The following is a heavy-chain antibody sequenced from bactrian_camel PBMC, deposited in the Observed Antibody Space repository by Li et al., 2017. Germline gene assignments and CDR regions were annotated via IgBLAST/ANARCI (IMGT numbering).Heavy chain of an antibody. CDR3: AVDHEGPPISALIGGLGAGPWISSFLY. Sequence: VQLVESGGGSVQAGGSLRLSCAASGYTYNRNCMAWFRHVPDKGREGVARRDSSGEAIYADSVKGRFTISGDNGQNTLTLRMSNLAPEDTAMYYCAVDHEGPPISALIGGLGAGPWISSFLYWGQGTQVTVS. D-gene: IGHD1*01. CDR1: GYTYNRNC. J-gene: IGHJ4*01. V-gene: IGHV3S26*01. CDR2: RDSSGEA.